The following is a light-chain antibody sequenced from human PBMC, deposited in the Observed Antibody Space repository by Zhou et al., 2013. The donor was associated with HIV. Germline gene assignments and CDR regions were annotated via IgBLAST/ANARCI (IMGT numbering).Light chain of an antibody. J-gene: IGKJ4*01. Sequence: DIQLTQSPSFLSASVGDRVTITCRASQGISSYLAWYQQEPGKAPKLLIYTASTLQSGVPSRFSGSGSGTEFTLTISSLQPEDFATYYCQQLHSYPLTFGGGTKVRSN. CDR3: QQLHSYPLT. V-gene: IGKV1-9*01. CDR1: QGISSY. CDR2: TAS.